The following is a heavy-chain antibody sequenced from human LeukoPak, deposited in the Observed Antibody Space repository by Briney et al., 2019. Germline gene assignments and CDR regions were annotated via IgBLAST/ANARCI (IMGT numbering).Heavy chain of an antibody. CDR1: GGSISSSSYY. CDR3: ASGGVVVMPFDY. J-gene: IGHJ4*02. V-gene: IGHV4-61*01. CDR2: IYYSGST. Sequence: SETLSLTCTVSGGSISSSSYYWSWIRQPPGKGLEWIGYIYYSGSTNYNPSLKSRVTISVDTSKNQFSLKLSSVTAADTAVYYCASGGVVVMPFDYWGQGTLVTVSS. D-gene: IGHD2-21*01.